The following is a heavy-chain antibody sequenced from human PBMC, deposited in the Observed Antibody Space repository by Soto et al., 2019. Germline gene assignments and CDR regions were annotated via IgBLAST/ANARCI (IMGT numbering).Heavy chain of an antibody. D-gene: IGHD3-16*01. CDR1: GYTFITHS. J-gene: IGHJ3*01. V-gene: IGHV1-3*01. CDR3: AGDSCLGGTCYDDAFDV. CDR2: INAGNGDT. Sequence: QVQFVQSGAEVKKPGASVKVSCKASGYTFITHSMHWVRQAPGQRLEWMGWINAGNGDTKYAQKLQGRVTITRDTSASTAYMELTSLRSEDTAVYYCAGDSCLGGTCYDDAFDVWGQGTMVTVSS.